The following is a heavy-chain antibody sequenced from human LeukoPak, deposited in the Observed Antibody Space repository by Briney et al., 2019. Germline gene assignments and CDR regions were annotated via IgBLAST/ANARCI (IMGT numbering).Heavy chain of an antibody. Sequence: PSETLSLTCTVSGYSISSGYYWGWIRQPPGKGLEWIGSIYHSGSTYYNPSLKSRVTISVDTSKNQFSLKLSSVTAADTAVYYCARVEARSGWYSEAGTWGQGTMVTVSS. V-gene: IGHV4-38-2*02. D-gene: IGHD6-19*01. CDR1: GYSISSGYY. CDR2: IYHSGST. CDR3: ARVEARSGWYSEAGT. J-gene: IGHJ3*01.